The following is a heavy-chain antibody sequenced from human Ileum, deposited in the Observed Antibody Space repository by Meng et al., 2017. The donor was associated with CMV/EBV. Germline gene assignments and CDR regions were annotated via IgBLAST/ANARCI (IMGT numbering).Heavy chain of an antibody. V-gene: IGHV3-23*01. CDR1: GFTFSNYA. Sequence: GESLKISCAVSGFTFSNYAYGLHWVRQAPGKGLEWVSTIGSSGSSTHHADSVKGRFTISRDNSKNTLFLQMNSLRVDDTAVYYCAKSPYDSSGYYWTSPDYWGQGTLVTVSS. J-gene: IGHJ4*02. D-gene: IGHD3-22*01. CDR2: IGSSGSST. CDR3: AKSPYDSSGYYWTSPDY.